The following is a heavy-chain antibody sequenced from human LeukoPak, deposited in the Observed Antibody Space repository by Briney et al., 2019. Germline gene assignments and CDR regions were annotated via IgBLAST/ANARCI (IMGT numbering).Heavy chain of an antibody. J-gene: IGHJ4*02. CDR3: AKRGVVIRVILVGFHKEAYYFDS. CDR1: AFTFSSYA. CDR2: IRDSGGRT. Sequence: GGSLRLSCAASAFTFSSYAMSWVRQAPGKGLEWVAGIRDSGGRTNYADSVKGRFTISRDNPKNTLYLQMNSLRAEDTAVYFCAKRGVVIRVILVGFHKEAYYFDSWGQGALVTVSS. D-gene: IGHD3-22*01. V-gene: IGHV3-23*01.